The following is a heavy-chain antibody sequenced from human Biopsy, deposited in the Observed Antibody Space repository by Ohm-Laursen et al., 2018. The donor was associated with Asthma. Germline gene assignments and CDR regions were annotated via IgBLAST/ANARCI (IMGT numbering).Heavy chain of an antibody. V-gene: IGHV3-21*01. CDR1: GFNFSYYS. CDR3: ARFKRGYSYGYAGVFDY. J-gene: IGHJ4*02. CDR2: ISSGSDYI. Sequence: SLRLSCAAFGFNFSYYSMIWVRQAPGTGLEWVAAISSGSDYIFYADSVKGRFTISRDNAKNSLYLQMNSLRDEDTAVYYCARFKRGYSYGYAGVFDYWGQGTLVTVSS. D-gene: IGHD5-18*01.